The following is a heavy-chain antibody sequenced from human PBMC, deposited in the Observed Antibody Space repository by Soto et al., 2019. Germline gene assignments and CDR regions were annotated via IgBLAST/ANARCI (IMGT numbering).Heavy chain of an antibody. J-gene: IGHJ5*02. CDR3: ARHFSRWYSSGWHRGWFDP. D-gene: IGHD6-19*01. CDR1: GGSISSSSYY. CDR2: IYYSGST. V-gene: IGHV4-39*01. Sequence: SETLSLTCTVSGGSISSSSYYWGWIRQPPGKGLEWIGSIYYSGSTYYNPSLKSRVTISVDTSKNQFSLKLSSVTAADTAVYYCARHFSRWYSSGWHRGWFDPWGQGTLVTVSS.